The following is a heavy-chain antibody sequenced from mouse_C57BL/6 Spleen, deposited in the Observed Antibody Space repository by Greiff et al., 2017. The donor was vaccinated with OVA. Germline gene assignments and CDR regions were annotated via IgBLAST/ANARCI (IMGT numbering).Heavy chain of an antibody. V-gene: IGHV1-69*01. CDR1: GYTFTSYW. D-gene: IGHD4-1*01. CDR2: IDPSDSYT. J-gene: IGHJ1*03. Sequence: QVQLQQPGAELVMPGASVKLSCKASGYTFTSYWMHWVKQRPGQGLEWIGEIDPSDSYTNYNLKFKGKSTLTVDKSSSTAYMQLSSLTSEDSAVDYCAMLGARYFDVWGTGTTVTVSS. CDR3: AMLGARYFDV.